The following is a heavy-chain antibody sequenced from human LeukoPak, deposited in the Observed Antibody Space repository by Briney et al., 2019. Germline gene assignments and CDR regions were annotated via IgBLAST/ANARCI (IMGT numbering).Heavy chain of an antibody. CDR1: GFTFSSYA. J-gene: IGHJ4*02. V-gene: IGHV3-23*01. CDR3: VKTGGYSNSWYEY. D-gene: IGHD6-13*01. CDR2: IRGDGGST. Sequence: PGGSLRLSCAASGFTFSSYAMSWVRQAPGKGLEWVSGIRGDGGSTYYADSVKGRFTISRDNSKNTLYLQMNSLRAEDTAIYHCVKTGGYSNSWYEYWGQGTLVIVSS.